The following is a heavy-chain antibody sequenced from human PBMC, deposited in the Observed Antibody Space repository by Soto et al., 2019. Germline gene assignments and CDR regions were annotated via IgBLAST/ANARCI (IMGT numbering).Heavy chain of an antibody. D-gene: IGHD6-6*01. CDR1: GFTFSSYA. J-gene: IGHJ4*02. V-gene: IGHV3-23*01. CDR3: AKGGTALPLRGDY. CDR2: ISGSGGST. Sequence: EVQLLESGGGLVQPGGSLRLSCAASGFTFSSYAMSWVRQAPGKGLEWVSAISGSGGSTYYADSVKGRFTISRDNSKNTLYLQMNRLRAEDTAVYYCAKGGTALPLRGDYWGQGTLVTVSS.